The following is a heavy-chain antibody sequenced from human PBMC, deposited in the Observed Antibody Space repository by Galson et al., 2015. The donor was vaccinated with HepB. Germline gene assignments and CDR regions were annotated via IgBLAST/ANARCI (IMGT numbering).Heavy chain of an antibody. CDR1: GFTFSSYW. CDR2: IKQDGSEK. V-gene: IGHV3-7*04. Sequence: SLRLSCAASGFTFSSYWMSWVRQAPGKGLEWVANIKQDGSEKYYVDSVKGRFTISRDNAKNSLYLQMSSLRAEDTAVYYCARGSSWFSYYYYYYGMDVWGQGTTVTVSS. CDR3: ARGSSWFSYYYYYYGMDV. J-gene: IGHJ6*02. D-gene: IGHD6-13*01.